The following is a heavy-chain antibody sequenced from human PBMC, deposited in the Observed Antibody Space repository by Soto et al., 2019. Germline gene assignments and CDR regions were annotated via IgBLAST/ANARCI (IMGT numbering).Heavy chain of an antibody. D-gene: IGHD6-13*01. J-gene: IGHJ3*02. Sequence: GGSLRLSCAASGFTFSSYGMHWVRQAPGKGLEWVAVIWYDGSNKYYADSVKGRFTISRDNSKNTLYLQMNSLRAEDTAVYYCARQWIAAAENDAFDIWGQGTMVTVSS. CDR1: GFTFSSYG. CDR2: IWYDGSNK. V-gene: IGHV3-33*01. CDR3: ARQWIAAAENDAFDI.